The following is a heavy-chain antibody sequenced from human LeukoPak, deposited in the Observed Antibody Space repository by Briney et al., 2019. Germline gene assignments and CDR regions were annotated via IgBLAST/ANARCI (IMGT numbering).Heavy chain of an antibody. Sequence: GGSLRLSCAASGFTFDDYGMSWVRQAPGKGLEWVSSISSSSSYIYYADSVKGRFTISRDNAKNSLYLQMNSLRAEDTAVYYCARRTGGVDYWGQGTLVTVSS. J-gene: IGHJ4*02. CDR3: ARRTGGVDY. CDR1: GFTFDDYG. CDR2: ISSSSSYI. D-gene: IGHD3-16*01. V-gene: IGHV3-21*01.